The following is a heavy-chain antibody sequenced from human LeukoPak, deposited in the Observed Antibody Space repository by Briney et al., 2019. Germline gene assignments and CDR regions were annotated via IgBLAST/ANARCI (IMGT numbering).Heavy chain of an antibody. D-gene: IGHD1-26*01. V-gene: IGHV1-8*01. CDR2: MNPNSGKT. CDR1: GYTFTSYD. J-gene: IGHJ6*03. CDR3: ARGGRAIRRYYYMDV. Sequence: ASVKVSCKASGYTFTSYDINWVRQATGQGLEWMGWMNPNSGKTGYAHKFQGRVTMTRNTSTSTAYMELRSLRSEDTAVYYCARGGRAIRRYYYMDVWGKGTTVTISS.